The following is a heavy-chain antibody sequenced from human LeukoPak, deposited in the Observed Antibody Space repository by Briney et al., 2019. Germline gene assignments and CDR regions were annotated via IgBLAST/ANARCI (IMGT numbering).Heavy chain of an antibody. Sequence: GALRVCWAACGCTFRIYVVTWVRQAPGKGLEWVSSISGSGDTTYYADSVKGRFTISRDNSKNTLYLHINSLRAEDTAVYYCVKDNPLDYWGQGTLVIVSS. CDR3: VKDNPLDY. CDR2: ISGSGDTT. V-gene: IGHV3-23*01. CDR1: GCTFRIYV. J-gene: IGHJ4*02.